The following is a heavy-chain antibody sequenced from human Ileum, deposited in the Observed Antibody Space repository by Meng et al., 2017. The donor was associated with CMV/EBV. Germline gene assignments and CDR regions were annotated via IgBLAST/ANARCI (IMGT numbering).Heavy chain of an antibody. CDR1: GGSLSGYY. Sequence: SETPSLTCAVYGGSLSGYYWSWIRQPPGKGLEVIGEINYSGSTTYNPSLKSRLSISRDTSKNQFALKLNSVTAADTAVYYCARVSGLRSGDAWGQGTLVTVSS. V-gene: IGHV4-34*01. J-gene: IGHJ5*02. D-gene: IGHD3-3*01. CDR2: INYSGST. CDR3: ARVSGLRSGDA.